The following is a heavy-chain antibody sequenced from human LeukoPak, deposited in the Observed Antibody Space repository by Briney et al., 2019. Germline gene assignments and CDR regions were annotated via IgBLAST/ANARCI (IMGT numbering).Heavy chain of an antibody. Sequence: PGGSLRLSCAASGFTFSSYSMNWVRQAPGKGLEWVSYISSSSSYIYYVDSVKGRFTISRDNAKNSLYLQMNSLRAEDTAVYYCARESIAEFYFDYWGQGTLVTVSS. CDR2: ISSSSSYI. J-gene: IGHJ4*02. CDR1: GFTFSSYS. D-gene: IGHD6-6*01. V-gene: IGHV3-21*01. CDR3: ARESIAEFYFDY.